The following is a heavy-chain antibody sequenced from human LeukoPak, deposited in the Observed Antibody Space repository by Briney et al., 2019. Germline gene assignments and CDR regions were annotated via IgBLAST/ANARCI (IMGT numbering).Heavy chain of an antibody. D-gene: IGHD5-12*01. CDR3: ARGRPVANLDY. CDR1: GGSFSGNY. CDR2: INHSGST. J-gene: IGHJ4*02. V-gene: IGHV4-34*01. Sequence: SETLSLTCAVYGGSFSGNYWSWIPHPPGKGLEWIGEINHSGSTNYNPSLKSRVTISVDTSKNQFSLKLSSVTAADTAVYYCARGRPVANLDYWGQGTLVTVSS.